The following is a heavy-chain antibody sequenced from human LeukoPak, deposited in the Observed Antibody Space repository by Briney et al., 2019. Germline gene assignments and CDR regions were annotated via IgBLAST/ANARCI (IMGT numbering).Heavy chain of an antibody. CDR2: IYHSGST. V-gene: IGHV4-30-2*01. Sequence: SETLSLTCAVSGGSISSGGYSWSWIRQPPGKGLEWIGYIYHSGSTYYNPSLKSRVTISVDTSKNQFSLKLSSVTAADTAVYYCARHDGASGYWGQGTLVTVSS. CDR3: ARHDGASGY. CDR1: GGSISSGGYS. J-gene: IGHJ4*02. D-gene: IGHD1-26*01.